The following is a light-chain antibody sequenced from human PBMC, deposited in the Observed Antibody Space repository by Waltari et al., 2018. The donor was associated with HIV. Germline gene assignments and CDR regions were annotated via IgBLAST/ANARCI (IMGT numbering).Light chain of an antibody. CDR2: ANN. CDR1: SSNIGAGFE. CDR3: QSYDSSLRGYA. V-gene: IGLV1-40*01. J-gene: IGLJ1*01. Sequence: QSVLTQPPSVSGAPGQRVTISCTGSSSNIGAGFEVHWYQQLPGTAPKLLIYANNQRPSGVPDRFSGSRYGTSASLAITGLQAEDEADYYCQSYDSSLRGYAFGTGTKVSVL.